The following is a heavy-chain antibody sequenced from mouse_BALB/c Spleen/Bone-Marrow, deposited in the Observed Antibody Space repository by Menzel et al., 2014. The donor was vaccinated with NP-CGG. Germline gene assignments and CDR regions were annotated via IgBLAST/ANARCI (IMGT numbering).Heavy chain of an antibody. V-gene: IGHV1-37*01. CDR2: INPYNGDT. CDR3: GRGDDYDGDFDR. CDR1: GYSFTGYF. D-gene: IGHD2-4*01. Sequence: EVKLMESGPELVKPGASVKISCKASGYSFTGYFTNWVKQSHGKSLEWIGRINPYNGDTFYNQKFKGKATLTVDKSSSTAHMELLSLTSEDSAVYYCGRGDDYDGDFDRWGQGTTLTVSS. J-gene: IGHJ2*01.